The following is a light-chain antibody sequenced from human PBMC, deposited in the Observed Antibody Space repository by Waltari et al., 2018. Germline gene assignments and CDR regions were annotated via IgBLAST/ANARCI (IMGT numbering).Light chain of an antibody. CDR3: CSYVGSNIYWV. Sequence: QSALTQPRSVSGSPGQSVTISCTGTSSDVGGYNYVSWYQQHPDQAPKLIIYDINKRPSGVPDRFSGSQSGNTASLTISGLQAEDEADYYCCSYVGSNIYWVFGGGTKLTVL. J-gene: IGLJ3*02. V-gene: IGLV2-11*01. CDR2: DIN. CDR1: SSDVGGYNY.